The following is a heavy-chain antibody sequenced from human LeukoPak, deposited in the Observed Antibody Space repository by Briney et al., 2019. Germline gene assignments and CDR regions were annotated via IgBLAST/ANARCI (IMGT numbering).Heavy chain of an antibody. CDR2: ISGSGGST. CDR1: GFTFSSYA. Sequence: GGSLRLSCAASGFTFSSYAMSWVRQAPGKGLEWVSAISGSGGSTYYADSEKGRFTISRDNSKNTLYLQMSSLRAEDTAVYYCARVGRYSSSWYHDYWGQGTLVTVSS. V-gene: IGHV3-23*01. CDR3: ARVGRYSSSWYHDY. D-gene: IGHD6-13*01. J-gene: IGHJ4*02.